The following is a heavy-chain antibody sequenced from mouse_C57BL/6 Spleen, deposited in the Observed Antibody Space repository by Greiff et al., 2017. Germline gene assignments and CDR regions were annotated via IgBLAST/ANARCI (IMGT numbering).Heavy chain of an antibody. V-gene: IGHV3-6*01. J-gene: IGHJ2*01. CDR3: ARELGY. CDR1: GYSITSGDY. CDR2: ISYDGSN. Sequence: DVMLLESGPGLVKPSQSLSLTCAVTGYSITSGDYWNCIRHFPGNKLEWMSYISYDGSNNYNPSVKNRISITRDTTKNQFFLKLNSLTTEDTATYYCARELGYWGQGTTLTVSS.